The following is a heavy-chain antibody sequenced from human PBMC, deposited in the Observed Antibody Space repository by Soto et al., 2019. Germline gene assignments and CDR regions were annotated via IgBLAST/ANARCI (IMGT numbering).Heavy chain of an antibody. CDR2: ISGSGGST. V-gene: IGHV3-23*01. J-gene: IGHJ6*02. D-gene: IGHD2-15*01. CDR3: AKALGYCRGGSCYGMDV. CDR1: GFTFSSYA. Sequence: GSLRLSCAASGFTFSSYAMSWVRQAPGKGLEWVSAISGSGGSTYYADSVKGRFTISRDNSKNTLYLQMNSLRAEDTAVYYCAKALGYCRGGSCYGMDVWGQGTTVTVSS.